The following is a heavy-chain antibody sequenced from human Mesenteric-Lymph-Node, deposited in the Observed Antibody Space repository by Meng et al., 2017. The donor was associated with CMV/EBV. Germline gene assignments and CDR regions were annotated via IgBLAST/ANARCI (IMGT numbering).Heavy chain of an antibody. V-gene: IGHV4-34*01. Sequence: LACVVYGGSFSGYCWSWIRQPPERGLEWIGVINHSDSNNYNPSLRSRVTISVDTSKNQFSLKLSSVTAADTAVYYCAGANWAGTYFDYWGQGTLVTVSS. CDR3: AGANWAGTYFDY. D-gene: IGHD7-27*01. CDR2: INHSDSN. CDR1: GGSFSGYC. J-gene: IGHJ4*02.